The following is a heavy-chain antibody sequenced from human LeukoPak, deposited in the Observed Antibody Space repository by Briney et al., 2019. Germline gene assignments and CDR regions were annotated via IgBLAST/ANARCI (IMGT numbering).Heavy chain of an antibody. J-gene: IGHJ4*02. CDR2: IYHSGST. Sequence: LSETLSLTCAVSGYSISSGYYWGWIRQPPGKGLEWIGSIYHSGSTYYNPSLKSRVTISVDTSKNQFSLKLSSVTAADTAVYYCARDPRGSCGFDYWGQGTLVTVST. CDR1: GYSISSGYY. D-gene: IGHD1-26*01. CDR3: ARDPRGSCGFDY. V-gene: IGHV4-38-2*02.